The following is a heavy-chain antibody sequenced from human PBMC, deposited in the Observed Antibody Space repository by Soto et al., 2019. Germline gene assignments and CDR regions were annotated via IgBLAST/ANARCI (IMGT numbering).Heavy chain of an antibody. CDR3: ASTYYDLLTGPGGMDV. D-gene: IGHD3-9*01. V-gene: IGHV4-4*07. CDR1: ACSIGSYY. J-gene: IGHJ6*02. CDR2: IYTSGST. Sequence: PSGTLALTGPVAACSIGSYYLSWLRQPAGKGLEWIGRIYTSGSTNYNPSLKSRVTMSVDTSKNQFSLKLSSVTAADTAVYYCASTYYDLLTGPGGMDVCGQGTTVTVSS.